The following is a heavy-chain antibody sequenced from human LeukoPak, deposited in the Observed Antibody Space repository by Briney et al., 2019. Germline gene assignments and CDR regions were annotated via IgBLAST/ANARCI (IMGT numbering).Heavy chain of an antibody. D-gene: IGHD1-26*01. V-gene: IGHV2-5*01. Sequence: SGPTLVNPTQTLTLTCTFSGFSLSTSGVGVGWIRQPPGKALEWLAVIYWNDDKRYSPSLKSRLTITKDTSKNQVVLTMTNMDPVDTATYYCAHYEWEPEVYYFDYWGQGTLVTVSS. CDR2: IYWNDDK. J-gene: IGHJ4*02. CDR1: GFSLSTSGVG. CDR3: AHYEWEPEVYYFDY.